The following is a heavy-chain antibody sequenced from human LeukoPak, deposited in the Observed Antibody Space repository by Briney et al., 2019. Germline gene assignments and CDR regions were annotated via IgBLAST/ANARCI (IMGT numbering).Heavy chain of an antibody. J-gene: IGHJ4*02. CDR3: ARGPHPYTSGWYHFDY. Sequence: GGSLRLSCAASEFTFSSYEMNWVRQAPGKGLEWVSYISSSGSTKYYADSVKGRFTISRDNAKNSLYLQMNSLRVEDTPLYYCARGPHPYTSGWYHFDYWGQGTLVTVSS. CDR1: EFTFSSYE. CDR2: ISSSGSTK. D-gene: IGHD6-19*01. V-gene: IGHV3-48*03.